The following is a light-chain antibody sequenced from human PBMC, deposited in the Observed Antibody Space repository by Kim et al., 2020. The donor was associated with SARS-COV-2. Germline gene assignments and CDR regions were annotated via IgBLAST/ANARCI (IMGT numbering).Light chain of an antibody. CDR1: QGISSA. V-gene: IGKV1D-13*01. J-gene: IGKJ4*01. CDR2: DVS. CDR3: QHFKDYPRT. Sequence: SAAVGDRVTITCRASQGISSALAWYQQKPGKAPKLLIYDVSTLESGVPSTFSGSGSGTDFSLTISSLQPEDVGTYYCQHFKDYPRTFGGGTKVDIK.